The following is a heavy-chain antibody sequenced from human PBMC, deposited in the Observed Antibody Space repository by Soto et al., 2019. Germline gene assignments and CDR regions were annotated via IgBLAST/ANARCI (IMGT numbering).Heavy chain of an antibody. CDR3: ARGLHSLFDY. J-gene: IGHJ4*02. CDR2: IWYDGNNK. Sequence: GGSLRLSCAASGFTFSSYGMHWVRQAPGKGLEWVAVIWYDGNNKYYADSVKGRFTISRDNSNNTLYAQMTSLRAEDTAVYYCARGLHSLFDYWGQGTLVTVSS. V-gene: IGHV3-33*01. CDR1: GFTFSSYG. D-gene: IGHD2-21*01.